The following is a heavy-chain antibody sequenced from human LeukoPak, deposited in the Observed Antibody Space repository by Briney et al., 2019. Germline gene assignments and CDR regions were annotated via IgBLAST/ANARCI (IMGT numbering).Heavy chain of an antibody. Sequence: SETLSLTCTVSGGSISSYYWSWIRQPAGKGLEWIGRIYTSGSTNYNPSLKSRVTMSVDTSKNQFSLKLSSVTAADTAVYYCARARIAVVGTTYYFDYWGQGTLVTVSS. J-gene: IGHJ4*02. V-gene: IGHV4-4*07. D-gene: IGHD6-19*01. CDR2: IYTSGST. CDR3: ARARIAVVGTTYYFDY. CDR1: GGSISSYY.